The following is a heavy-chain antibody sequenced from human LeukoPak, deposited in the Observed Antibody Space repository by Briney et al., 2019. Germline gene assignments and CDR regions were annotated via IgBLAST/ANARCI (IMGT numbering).Heavy chain of an antibody. CDR2: IWSDGRNK. J-gene: IGHJ4*02. Sequence: GGSLRLSCAASGFTFSSYGMHWVRQAPSKGLEWVAFIWSDGRNKDYADSVKGRFTISRDTSKNTLYLPINSLRAEDTAVYYCARDGSITAAGSPDYWGQGTLVTVAT. CDR1: GFTFSSYG. CDR3: ARDGSITAAGSPDY. D-gene: IGHD6-13*01. V-gene: IGHV3-33*08.